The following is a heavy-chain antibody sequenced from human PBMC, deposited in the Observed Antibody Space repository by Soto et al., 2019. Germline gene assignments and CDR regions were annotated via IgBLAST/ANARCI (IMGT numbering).Heavy chain of an antibody. CDR1: GFTFSSNG. J-gene: IGHJ6*02. CDR3: AKGRYCDLYSMDV. V-gene: IGHV3-30*18. D-gene: IGHD3-10*01. CDR2: ISYDGSNK. Sequence: QVQLVESGGGVVQPGRSLRLSCAASGFTFSSNGMHWVRQAPGKGLEWVAVISYDGSNKYYEDSVKGRFTISRDNSKNTLYLQMNSLRAEDTAVYNCAKGRYCDLYSMDVWGQGTTVTVSS.